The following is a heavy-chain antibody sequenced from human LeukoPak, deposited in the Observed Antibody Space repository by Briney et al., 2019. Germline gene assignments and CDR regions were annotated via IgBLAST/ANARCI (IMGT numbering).Heavy chain of an antibody. V-gene: IGHV4-34*01. Sequence: PSETLSLTCAVYGGSFSGYYWSWIRQPPGKGLEWIGSIYYSGSTYYNPSLKSRVTISVDTSKNQFSLKLSSVTAADTAVYYCARRGFQQQLVLSWFDPWGQGTLVTVSS. CDR1: GGSFSGYY. CDR3: ARRGFQQQLVLSWFDP. J-gene: IGHJ5*02. D-gene: IGHD6-13*01. CDR2: IYYSGST.